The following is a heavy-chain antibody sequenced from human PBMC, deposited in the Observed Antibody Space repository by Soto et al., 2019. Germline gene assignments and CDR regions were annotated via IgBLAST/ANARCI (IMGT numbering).Heavy chain of an antibody. D-gene: IGHD5-12*01. Sequence: GESLKISCKGSGYSFTSSWIGWVRQMPGKGPEWMGIIYPGDSDTRYSPSFQGQVTISADKSISTVYLQWSSLKASDTAMYYCARLAGYSGYDYFDYWGQGTLVTVSS. CDR1: GYSFTSSW. J-gene: IGHJ4*02. CDR3: ARLAGYSGYDYFDY. V-gene: IGHV5-51*01. CDR2: IYPGDSDT.